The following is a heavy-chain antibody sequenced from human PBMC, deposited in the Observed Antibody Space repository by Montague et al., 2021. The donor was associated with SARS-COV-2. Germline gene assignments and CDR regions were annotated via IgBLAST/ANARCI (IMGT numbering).Heavy chain of an antibody. CDR1: GGSFSGYY. V-gene: IGHV4-34*01. J-gene: IGHJ4*02. CDR3: ARRDPQTLTLIGLRGKSASDY. D-gene: IGHD4-23*01. CDR2: INHSGTT. Sequence: SETLSLTCAVYGGSFSGYYWTWIRQSPGKGLEWIAEINHSGTTNYNFNPSLRSRVTISVDTSKSQFSLKLSSVTAADTGVYYRARRDPQTLTLIGLRGKSASDYWGQGTLVTVSS.